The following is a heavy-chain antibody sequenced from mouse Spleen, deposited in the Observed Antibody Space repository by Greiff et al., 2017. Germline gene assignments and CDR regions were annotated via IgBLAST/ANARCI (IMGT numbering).Heavy chain of an antibody. D-gene: IGHD3-2*02. Sequence: EVKLVESGGDLVKPGGSLKLSCAASGFTFSSYGMSWVRQTPDKRLEWVATISSGGSYTYYPDSVKGRFTISRDNAKNTLYLQMSSLKSEDTAMYYCARRETAQAWFAYWGQGTLVTVSA. V-gene: IGHV5-6*02. CDR3: ARRETAQAWFAY. CDR2: ISSGGSYT. J-gene: IGHJ3*01. CDR1: GFTFSSYG.